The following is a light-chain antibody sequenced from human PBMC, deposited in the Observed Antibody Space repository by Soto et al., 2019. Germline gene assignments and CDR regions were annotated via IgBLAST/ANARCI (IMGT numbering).Light chain of an antibody. V-gene: IGLV2-14*01. CDR3: SSYTSTKVL. CDR2: EVS. Sequence: QSVLTQPASVSGSPGQSVTISCTGTSSDVGTYNFVSWYQQHPGKVPKLMIYEVSERPSGVSHRFSGSKSGNTASLTISGLQAEDEADYYCSSYTSTKVLFGGGTKLTVL. J-gene: IGLJ2*01. CDR1: SSDVGTYNF.